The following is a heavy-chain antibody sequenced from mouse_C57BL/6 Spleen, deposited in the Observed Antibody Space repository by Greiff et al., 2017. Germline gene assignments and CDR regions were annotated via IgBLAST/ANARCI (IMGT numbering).Heavy chain of an antibody. CDR2: IRLKSDNYAT. D-gene: IGHD2-1*01. J-gene: IGHJ2*01. V-gene: IGHV6-3*01. CDR3: IIYYGNYVYFDY. CDR1: GFTFSNYW. Sequence: EVKLEESGGGLVQPGGSMKLSCVASGFTFSNYWMNWVRQSPEKGLEWVAQIRLKSDNYATHYAESVKGRFTISRDDSKSSVYLQMNNLRAEDTGIYYCIIYYGNYVYFDYWGQGTTLTVSS.